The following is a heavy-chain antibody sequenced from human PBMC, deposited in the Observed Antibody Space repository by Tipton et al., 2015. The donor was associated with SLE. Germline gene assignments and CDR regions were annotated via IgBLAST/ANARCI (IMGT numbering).Heavy chain of an antibody. V-gene: IGHV4-59*01. CDR1: GGSISSYY. J-gene: IGHJ3*02. CDR2: IYTSGST. CDR3: ARDPGATGGAFDS. Sequence: TLSLTCTVSGGSISSYYWSWIRQPPGKGLEWIGYIYTSGSTNYNPSLKSRVTISVDTSKNQFSLKLSSVTAADTAVYYCARDPGATGGAFDSWGQGTMVTVSS. D-gene: IGHD6-25*01.